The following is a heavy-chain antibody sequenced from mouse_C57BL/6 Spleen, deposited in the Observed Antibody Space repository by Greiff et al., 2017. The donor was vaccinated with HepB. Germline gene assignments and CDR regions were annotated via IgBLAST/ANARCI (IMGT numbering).Heavy chain of an antibody. CDR3: ARSGGNYEDYFDY. V-gene: IGHV1-69*01. D-gene: IGHD2-1*01. J-gene: IGHJ2*01. CDR2: IDPSDSYT. CDR1: GYTFTSYW. Sequence: VKLQQPGAELVMPGASVKLSCKASGYTFTSYWMHWVKQRPGQGLEWIGEIDPSDSYTNYNQKFKGKSTLTVDKSSSTAYMQLSSLTSEDSAVYYCARSGGNYEDYFDYWGQGTTLTVSS.